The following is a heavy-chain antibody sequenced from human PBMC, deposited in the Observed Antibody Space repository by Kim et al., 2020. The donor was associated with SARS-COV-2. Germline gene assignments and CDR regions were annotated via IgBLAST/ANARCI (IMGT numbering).Heavy chain of an antibody. CDR3: ARVARLSYVSYYFDS. D-gene: IGHD2-21*01. J-gene: IGHJ4*02. CDR2: ISSNGSNK. Sequence: GGSLRLSCAASGFTFSSYSMHWVRQAPGKGLEWVSYISSNGSNKYYADSVKGRFTISRDNSKNTLYLQMNSLRAEDTAVYYCARVARLSYVSYYFDSWGQGTLVTVSS. V-gene: IGHV3-48*01. CDR1: GFTFSSYS.